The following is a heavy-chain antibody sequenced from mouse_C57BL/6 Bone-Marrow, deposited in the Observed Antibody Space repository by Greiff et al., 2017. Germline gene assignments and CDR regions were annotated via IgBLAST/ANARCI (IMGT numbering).Heavy chain of an antibody. J-gene: IGHJ3*01. Sequence: QVQLKESGAELAKPGASVKLSCKASGYTFTSYWMHWVKQRPGQGLEWIGYINPSSGYTKYNQKFQDKATLTADKSSSPAYMQLSSLTYEDSAGYFCANYDYDLSWFAYWGQGTLVTVSA. CDR2: INPSSGYT. CDR1: GYTFTSYW. CDR3: ANYDYDLSWFAY. V-gene: IGHV1-7*01. D-gene: IGHD2-4*01.